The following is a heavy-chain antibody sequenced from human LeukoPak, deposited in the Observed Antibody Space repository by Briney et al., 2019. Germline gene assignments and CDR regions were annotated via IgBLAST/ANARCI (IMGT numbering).Heavy chain of an antibody. V-gene: IGHV1-46*01. CDR1: GYTFTTYY. CDR2: IDPSGGST. J-gene: IGHJ4*02. CDR3: ARDRADTTYSSAMYYFDY. D-gene: IGHD6-19*01. Sequence: PGASVKVSCKASGYTFTTYYMHWVRQAPGQGLEWLGIIDPSGGSTSYAQKFQGRVTMTRDTSTSTVYMELSSLRSEDTAVYYCARDRADTTYSSAMYYFDYWGQGTLVTVSS.